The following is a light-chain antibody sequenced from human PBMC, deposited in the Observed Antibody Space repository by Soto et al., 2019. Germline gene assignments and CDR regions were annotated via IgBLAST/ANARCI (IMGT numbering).Light chain of an antibody. V-gene: IGKV3-20*01. CDR2: GAS. Sequence: EIVLTQSPATLSLSPGERATLSCGASQSVSSYLAWYQQKPGQAPRLLIYGASSRATGIPDRFSGSGSGTDFTLTISRLEPEDFAVFYCQQYGSSPWTFGQGTKVEIK. CDR1: QSVSSY. CDR3: QQYGSSPWT. J-gene: IGKJ1*01.